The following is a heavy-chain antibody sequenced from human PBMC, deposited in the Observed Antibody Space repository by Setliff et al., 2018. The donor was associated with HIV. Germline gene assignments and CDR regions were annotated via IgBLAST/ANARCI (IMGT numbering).Heavy chain of an antibody. CDR2: INHSGST. V-gene: IGHV4-34*01. CDR3: ARQDYYYDSSGYYRWWEPFSWYFDL. Sequence: PSETLSLTCAVYGGSFSGYYWSWIRQPPGKGLEWIGGINHSGSTNYNPSLKSRVTISVDTSKKQFSLKLSSATAADTAVYYCARQDYYYDSSGYYRWWEPFSWYFDLWGRGTLVTVSS. D-gene: IGHD3-22*01. J-gene: IGHJ2*01. CDR1: GGSFSGYY.